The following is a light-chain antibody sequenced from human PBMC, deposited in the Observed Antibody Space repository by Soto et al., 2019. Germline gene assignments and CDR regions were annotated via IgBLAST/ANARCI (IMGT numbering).Light chain of an antibody. CDR3: QQFSSYPLT. V-gene: IGKV3-20*01. Sequence: EIVMTHSPATLAVSPGEPATLSCRASQTVRNNYLAGYQQKPGQAPRLLIYDASSRATGIPDRFSDGGSGTDFTLTISSLEPEDFAVYYCQQFSSYPLTFGGGTKVDIK. CDR1: QTVRNNY. CDR2: DAS. J-gene: IGKJ4*01.